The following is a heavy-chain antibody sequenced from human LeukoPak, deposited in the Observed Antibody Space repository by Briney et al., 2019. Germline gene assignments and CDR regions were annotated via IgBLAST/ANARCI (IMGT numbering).Heavy chain of an antibody. D-gene: IGHD2-2*01. CDR3: ARDRWSSTSYNDY. CDR1: GFTFSNYG. J-gene: IGHJ4*02. V-gene: IGHV3-33*01. CDR2: IWYDGNNK. Sequence: GGSLRLSCAASGFTFSNYGMHWVRQAPGKGLEWVALIWYDGNNKYYADSVKGRFTISRDNSKNTLYLQMSSLRAEDTAVYYCARDRWSSTSYNDYWGQGTLVTVSS.